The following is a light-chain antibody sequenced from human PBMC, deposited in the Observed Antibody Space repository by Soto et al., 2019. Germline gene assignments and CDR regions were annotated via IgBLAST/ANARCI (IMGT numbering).Light chain of an antibody. J-gene: IGLJ1*01. V-gene: IGLV2-14*01. CDR1: SSDVGTYNS. CDR3: SSYTSSSSYV. CDR2: DVS. Sequence: QSALTQPAAVPGSPGQSIAISCTGTSSDVGTYNSVSWYQQYPGKAPKLMIHDVSNRPSGVSDRFSGSKSGNTASLTISGLQSEDEADYYCSSYTSSSSYVFGSGTKVTVL.